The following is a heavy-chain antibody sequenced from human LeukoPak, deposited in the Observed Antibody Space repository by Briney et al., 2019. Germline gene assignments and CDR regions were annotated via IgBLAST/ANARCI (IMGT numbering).Heavy chain of an antibody. J-gene: IGHJ6*02. D-gene: IGHD2-2*01. CDR2: ISYDGSNK. V-gene: IGHV3-30-3*01. Sequence: PGGSLRLSCAASGFTFSSYAMHWVRQAPGKGLEWVAVISYDGSNKYYADSLKGRFTISRDNSKNTLYLQMNSLRAEDTAVYYCARDRIVVVPAATASHYYYGMDVWGQGTTVTVSS. CDR1: GFTFSSYA. CDR3: ARDRIVVVPAATASHYYYGMDV.